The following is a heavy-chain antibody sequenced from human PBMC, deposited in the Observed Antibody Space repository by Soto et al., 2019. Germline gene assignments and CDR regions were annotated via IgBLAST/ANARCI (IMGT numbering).Heavy chain of an antibody. D-gene: IGHD6-19*01. J-gene: IGHJ4*02. CDR3: ARERGSGWTFDY. CDR1: GFTFSTYS. Sequence: EVQLVESGGDLVQPGGSLRLSCAASGFTFSTYSMNWFRQAPGKGLEWVSSISSSSTIYYAGSVKGRFTISRDNVQNSLYLQMHSLIAEDTAVYYSARERGSGWTFDYWGQGTLVTVSS. CDR2: ISSSSTI. V-gene: IGHV3-48*01.